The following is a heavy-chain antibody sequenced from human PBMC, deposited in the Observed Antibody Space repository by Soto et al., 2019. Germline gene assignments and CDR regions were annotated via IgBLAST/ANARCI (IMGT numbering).Heavy chain of an antibody. CDR3: ARAVGPYDFWSGYHHDAFDI. D-gene: IGHD3-3*01. Sequence: QVQLQESGPGLVKPSQTLSLTCTVSGGSISSGDYYWSWIRQPPGKGLEWIGYIYYSGSTYYNPSLQSRVTISVDTSKNQFSLKLSSVTAADTAVYYCARAVGPYDFWSGYHHDAFDIWGQGTMVTVSS. CDR2: IYYSGST. J-gene: IGHJ3*02. V-gene: IGHV4-30-4*01. CDR1: GGSISSGDYY.